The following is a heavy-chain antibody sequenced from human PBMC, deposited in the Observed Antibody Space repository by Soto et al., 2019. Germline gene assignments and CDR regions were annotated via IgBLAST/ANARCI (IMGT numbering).Heavy chain of an antibody. J-gene: IGHJ5*02. CDR3: AREVVETSSLWLDP. CDR2: MNTNTNTT. D-gene: IGHD6-6*01. V-gene: IGHV1-8*01. CDR1: GYSFTYND. Sequence: GASVKVGCKASGYSFTYNDINWVRQAPGQGLEWIGWMNTNTNTTDAAEVFEGRVSLTWDTSISTAYMQLNSLKIDDTAVYYCAREVVETSSLWLDPWRQGSLVTVTS.